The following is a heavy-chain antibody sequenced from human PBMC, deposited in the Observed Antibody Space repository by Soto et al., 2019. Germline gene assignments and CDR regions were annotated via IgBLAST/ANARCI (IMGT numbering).Heavy chain of an antibody. Sequence: EVQLVESGGGLIQPGGSLRLSCAASGFPAPPHHLRSVRPPPGKGLEWVSVIYSGGSTYYADSVKGRFTISRDNSKNTLYLQMNSLRAEDTAVYYCARDRVESGYPEYFQHWGQGTLVTVSS. J-gene: IGHJ1*01. CDR3: ARDRVESGYPEYFQH. CDR1: GFPAPPHH. V-gene: IGHV3-53*01. D-gene: IGHD3-22*01. CDR2: IYSGGST.